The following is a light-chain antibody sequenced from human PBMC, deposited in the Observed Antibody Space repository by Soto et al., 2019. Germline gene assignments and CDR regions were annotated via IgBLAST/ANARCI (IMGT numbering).Light chain of an antibody. Sequence: EIVLKQSPATLSLSPGETATLSCRASPGVDRYLAWYQQKVGQSPRLIIYDTSNMATGVPPRFSGSGYGTDFTLTITSLQPEDYALYFCQHRRDSPPGFGPGTRVEIK. CDR1: PGVDRY. CDR3: QHRRDSPPG. J-gene: IGKJ3*01. CDR2: DTS. V-gene: IGKV3-11*01.